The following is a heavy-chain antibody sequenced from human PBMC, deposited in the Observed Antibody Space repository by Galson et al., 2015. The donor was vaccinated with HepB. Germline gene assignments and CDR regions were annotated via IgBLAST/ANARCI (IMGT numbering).Heavy chain of an antibody. CDR3: ARVNYDSSGYYYDRWFDP. V-gene: IGHV4-59*01. CDR1: GGSISSYY. J-gene: IGHJ5*02. CDR2: IYYSGST. D-gene: IGHD3-22*01. Sequence: DTLSLTCTVSGGSISSYYWSWIRQPPGKGLEWIGYIYYSGSTNYNPSLKSRVTISVDTSKNQFSLKLSSVTAADTAVYYCARVNYDSSGYYYDRWFDPWGQGTLVTVSS.